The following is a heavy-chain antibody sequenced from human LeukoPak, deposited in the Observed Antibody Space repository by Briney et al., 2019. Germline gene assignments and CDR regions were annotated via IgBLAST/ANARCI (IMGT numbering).Heavy chain of an antibody. Sequence: ETLSLTCAVYGGSFSGYYWSWVRQAPGKGLEWVSAISGSGGSTYYADSVKGRFTISRDNSKNTLYLQMNSLRAEDTAVYYCAKDSEYSSSWYRQIYGMDVWGQGTTVTVSS. V-gene: IGHV3-23*01. J-gene: IGHJ6*02. D-gene: IGHD6-13*01. CDR1: GGSFSGYY. CDR2: ISGSGGST. CDR3: AKDSEYSSSWYRQIYGMDV.